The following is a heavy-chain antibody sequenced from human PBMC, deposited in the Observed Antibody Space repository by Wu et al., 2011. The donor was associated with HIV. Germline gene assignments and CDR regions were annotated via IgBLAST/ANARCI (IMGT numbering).Heavy chain of an antibody. CDR2: INPNSGGT. J-gene: IGHJ6*02. D-gene: IGHD3-22*01. CDR1: GYTFTDYY. CDR3: VRDNTIIVVVPSTEYGMDV. V-gene: IGHV1-2*02. Sequence: QVQLEQSGSEVKKPGASVKVSCKASGYTFTDYYLHWVRQAPGQGLDWVGWINPNSGGTNYAQKFQGRVTMTRDTSISTAYMELSRLRSDDTAVYYCVRDNTIIVVVPSTEYGMDVWGQGTTVTVSS.